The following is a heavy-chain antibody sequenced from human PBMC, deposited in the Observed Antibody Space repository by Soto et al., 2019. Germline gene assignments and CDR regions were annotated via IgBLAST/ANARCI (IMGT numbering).Heavy chain of an antibody. Sequence: GASVKVSCKASGYTFTSYGNSWVRQAPGQGLEWMGWISAYNGNTNYAQKLQGRVTMTTDTSTSTAYMELRSLRSDDTAVYYCARDRGTTVVTRGAFDIWGQGTMVTVSS. D-gene: IGHD4-17*01. J-gene: IGHJ3*02. CDR3: ARDRGTTVVTRGAFDI. CDR2: ISAYNGNT. V-gene: IGHV1-18*04. CDR1: GYTFTSYG.